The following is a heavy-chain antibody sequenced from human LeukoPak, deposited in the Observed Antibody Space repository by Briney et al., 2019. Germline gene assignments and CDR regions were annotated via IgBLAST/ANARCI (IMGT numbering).Heavy chain of an antibody. D-gene: IGHD2-15*01. Sequence: GGSLRLSCAASGFTFSSYAMHWVRQAPGKGLEWVAVISYDGSNKYYADSVKGRFTISRDNSKNTLYLQMNSLRAEDTAVYYCARISARYCSSGSCGFGLAWDYWGQGTLVTVSS. CDR3: ARISARYCSSGSCGFGLAWDY. V-gene: IGHV3-30*04. CDR1: GFTFSSYA. CDR2: ISYDGSNK. J-gene: IGHJ4*02.